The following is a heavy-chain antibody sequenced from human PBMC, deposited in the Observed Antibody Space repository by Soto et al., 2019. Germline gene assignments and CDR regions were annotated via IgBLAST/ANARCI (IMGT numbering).Heavy chain of an antibody. D-gene: IGHD6-13*01. J-gene: IGHJ4*02. CDR2: TYYGAST. Sequence: SETLSLTCAVSGYSISSGYYWGWIRQPPGEGLELLGTTYYGASTYYNPSLRSRITILLDAYKNQLSLKLSSVTAADTAVSFCVRVAGSASWYETDSWGQGILVTVSS. V-gene: IGHV4-38-2*01. CDR1: GYSISSGYY. CDR3: VRVAGSASWYETDS.